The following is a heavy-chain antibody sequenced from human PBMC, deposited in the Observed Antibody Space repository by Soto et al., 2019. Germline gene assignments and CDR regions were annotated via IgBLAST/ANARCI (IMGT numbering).Heavy chain of an antibody. CDR3: TRSDGDVRVFDY. D-gene: IGHD4-17*01. J-gene: IGHJ4*01. Sequence: EVQLVESGGALVQPGRSLRLSCAASGFTFDDYAMHWVRQAPGKGLEWVSGISWDSDIIAYAESVKGRFSISRDNAKNSLVLQMSSLRPEDTAFYYCTRSDGDVRVFDYWGQGTLVTVSS. CDR1: GFTFDDYA. V-gene: IGHV3-9*01. CDR2: ISWDSDII.